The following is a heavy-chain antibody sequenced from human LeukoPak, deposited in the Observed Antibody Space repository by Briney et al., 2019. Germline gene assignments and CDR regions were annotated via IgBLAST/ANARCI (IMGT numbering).Heavy chain of an antibody. CDR2: ISGSGAST. V-gene: IGHV3-23*01. J-gene: IGHJ4*02. CDR1: GYTFNSYA. Sequence: PGGSLRLSCTASGYTFNSYAMSWVRQAPGKGLEWVSAISGSGASTYYADSAKGRFTISRDNSKNTLYLQMNSLRAEDTALYYCAKEPASGSCFDYWGQGTLVTVSS. D-gene: IGHD3-10*01. CDR3: AKEPASGSCFDY.